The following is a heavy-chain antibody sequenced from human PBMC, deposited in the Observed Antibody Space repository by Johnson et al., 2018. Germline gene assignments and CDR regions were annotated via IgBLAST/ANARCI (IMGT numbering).Heavy chain of an antibody. CDR1: GFTFGDYA. CDR2: IRSKAYGGTT. Sequence: VQLVESGGGLVQQRRSLRLSCTASGFTFGDYAMSWFRQAPGKGLEGVGFIRSKAYGGTTEYAASGKGRFTISRDDSKSIAYLQMNSLKTEDTAGYYCTRAGVDTAMVTFRASVQHWGQGTLVTVSS. CDR3: TRAGVDTAMVTFRASVQH. D-gene: IGHD5-18*01. J-gene: IGHJ1*01. V-gene: IGHV3-49*03.